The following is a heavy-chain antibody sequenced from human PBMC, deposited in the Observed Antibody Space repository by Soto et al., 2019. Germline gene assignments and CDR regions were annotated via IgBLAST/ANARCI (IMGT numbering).Heavy chain of an antibody. Sequence: LSLTCTVSGGSLTKYYWSWIRQPAVKGLEWIGRVSTSGNVVSKASLRSRLTMSVDTSKNQFSLRLTSVTAADTAVYYCARDNNDFWSLYPLAFDYWGQGALVTVSS. CDR3: ARDNNDFWSLYPLAFDY. CDR1: GGSLTKYY. D-gene: IGHD3-3*01. V-gene: IGHV4-4*07. J-gene: IGHJ4*02. CDR2: VSTSGNV.